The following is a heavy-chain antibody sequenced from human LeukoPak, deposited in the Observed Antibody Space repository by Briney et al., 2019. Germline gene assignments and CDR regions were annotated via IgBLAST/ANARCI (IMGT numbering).Heavy chain of an antibody. J-gene: IGHJ3*02. Sequence: MSSETLSLTCTVSGGSISRYSWSWIRQPPGKGLEWIGSIYYSGSTCYNPSLKSRVTISVDTSKNQFPLKLSSVTAADTAVYYCARDGYIAGAFDIWGQGTMVTVSS. CDR2: IYYSGST. V-gene: IGHV4-59*01. CDR1: GGSISRYS. CDR3: ARDGYIAGAFDI. D-gene: IGHD6-13*01.